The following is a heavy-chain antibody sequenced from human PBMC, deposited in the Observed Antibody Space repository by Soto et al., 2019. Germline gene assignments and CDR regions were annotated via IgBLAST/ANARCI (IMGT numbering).Heavy chain of an antibody. CDR1: GFTFTRSA. Sequence: SVKVSCKASGFTFTRSAVPWVRPARGQRLEWVACIVLGSGNTIYAQKFQERVTITRDMSTSTAYMELSSLRSEDTAVYYCAAATRGYYYGMDVWGQGTTVT. CDR3: AAATRGYYYGMDV. V-gene: IGHV1-58*01. D-gene: IGHD6-6*01. J-gene: IGHJ6*02. CDR2: IVLGSGNT.